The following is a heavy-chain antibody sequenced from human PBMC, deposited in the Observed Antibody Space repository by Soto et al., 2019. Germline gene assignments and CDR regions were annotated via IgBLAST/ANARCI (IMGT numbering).Heavy chain of an antibody. CDR3: ARRIAVAGTFDY. CDR2: IYYSGST. CDR1: GGSISSSSYY. V-gene: IGHV4-39*01. Sequence: SETLSLTCTVSGGSISSSSYYWVWIRQPPGKGLEWIGSIYYSGSTYYNPSLKSRVTISVDTSKNQFSLKLSSVTAADTAVYYCARRIAVAGTFDYWGQGTLVTVSS. D-gene: IGHD6-19*01. J-gene: IGHJ4*02.